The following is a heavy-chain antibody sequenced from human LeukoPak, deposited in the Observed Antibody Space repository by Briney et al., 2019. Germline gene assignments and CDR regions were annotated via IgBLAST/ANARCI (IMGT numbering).Heavy chain of an antibody. Sequence: PGGSLRLSCAASGFTFSSYWMGWVRQAPGKGLEWVANIKQDGSEKYYVDSVKGRFTISRDNAKNSLYLQMNSLRAEDTAVYYCARDRGYDYVWGSYRYTGAFDIWGQGTMVTVSS. D-gene: IGHD3-16*02. CDR2: IKQDGSEK. V-gene: IGHV3-7*01. CDR3: ARDRGYDYVWGSYRYTGAFDI. CDR1: GFTFSSYW. J-gene: IGHJ3*02.